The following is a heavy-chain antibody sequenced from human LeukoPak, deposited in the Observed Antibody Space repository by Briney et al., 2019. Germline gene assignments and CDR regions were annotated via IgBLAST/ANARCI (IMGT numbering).Heavy chain of an antibody. CDR2: ISSSGGST. CDR1: GFTFSTYA. D-gene: IGHD6-13*01. V-gene: IGHV3-23*01. Sequence: PGGSLRLSCAASGFTFSTYAMSWVRQAPGKGLEWVSAISSSGGSTYYADSVKGRFTISRDNSKNTLYLQMNSLRAEDTAIYYCARVRGSIWSLFYFDYWGQGSLVTVSS. CDR3: ARVRGSIWSLFYFDY. J-gene: IGHJ4*02.